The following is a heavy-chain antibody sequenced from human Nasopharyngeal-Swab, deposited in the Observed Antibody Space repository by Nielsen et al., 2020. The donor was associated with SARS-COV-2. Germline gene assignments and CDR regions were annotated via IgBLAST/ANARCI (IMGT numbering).Heavy chain of an antibody. D-gene: IGHD1-1*01. CDR3: AKEDNLGAFDI. CDR2: ISWNSGSI. V-gene: IGHV3-9*01. Sequence: GGSLRLSRAASGFTFDDYAMHWVRQAPGKGLEWVSGISWNSGSIGYADSVKGRFTISRDNAKNSLYLQMNSLRAEDTALYYCAKEDNLGAFDIWGQGTMVTVSS. J-gene: IGHJ3*02. CDR1: GFTFDDYA.